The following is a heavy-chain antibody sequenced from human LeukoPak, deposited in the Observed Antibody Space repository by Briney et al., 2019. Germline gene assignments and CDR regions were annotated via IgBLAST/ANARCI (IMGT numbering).Heavy chain of an antibody. Sequence: SETLSLTCAVSGGSISSSNWWSWVRQPPGKGLEWIGEIYHSGSTNYNPSLKSRITISVDTSKNQFSLKLSSVTAADTAVYYCARDGTIAVAGSYDYWGQGTLVTVSS. CDR2: IYHSGST. D-gene: IGHD6-19*01. V-gene: IGHV4-4*02. CDR1: GGSISSSNW. CDR3: ARDGTIAVAGSYDY. J-gene: IGHJ4*02.